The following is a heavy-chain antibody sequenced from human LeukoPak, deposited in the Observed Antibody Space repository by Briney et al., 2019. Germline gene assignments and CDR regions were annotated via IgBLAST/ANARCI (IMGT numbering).Heavy chain of an antibody. CDR2: IYYSGST. CDR1: GGSISSHY. D-gene: IGHD5-24*01. CDR3: ARERRDGYNLFDY. Sequence: SETLSLTCTVSGGSISSHYWSWIRQPPGKGLEWLGYIYYSGSTNYNPSLKSRVTISVDTSKNQFSLKLSSVTAADTAVYYCARERRDGYNLFDYWGQGTLVTASS. J-gene: IGHJ4*02. V-gene: IGHV4-59*11.